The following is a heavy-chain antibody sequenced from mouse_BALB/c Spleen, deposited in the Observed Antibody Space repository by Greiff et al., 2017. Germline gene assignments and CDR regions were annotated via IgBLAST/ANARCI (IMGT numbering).Heavy chain of an antibody. V-gene: IGHV1-67*01. CDR2: ISTYYGNT. Sequence: VKLQESGPELVRPGVSVKISCKGSGYTFTDYAMHWVKQSHAKSLEWIGVISTYYGNTNYNQKFKGKATMTVDKSSSTAYMELARLTSEDSAIYYCARGYGSSYPYAMDYWGQGTSVTVSS. CDR1: GYTFTDYA. J-gene: IGHJ4*01. D-gene: IGHD1-1*01. CDR3: ARGYGSSYPYAMDY.